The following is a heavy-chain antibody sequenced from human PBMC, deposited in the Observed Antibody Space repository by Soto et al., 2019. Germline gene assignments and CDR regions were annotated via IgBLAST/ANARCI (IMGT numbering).Heavy chain of an antibody. CDR2: INAGNGNT. CDR3: ARGYCSGGSCYSYPKRDYFDY. CDR1: GYTFTSYA. J-gene: IGHJ4*02. Sequence: QVQLVQSGAEVKKPGASVKVSCKASGYTFTSYAMHWVRQAPGQRLEWMGWINAGNGNTKYSQKFQGRVTITRDTSASTAYMELSSLRSEDTAVYYCARGYCSGGSCYSYPKRDYFDYWGQGTLVTVSS. D-gene: IGHD2-15*01. V-gene: IGHV1-3*01.